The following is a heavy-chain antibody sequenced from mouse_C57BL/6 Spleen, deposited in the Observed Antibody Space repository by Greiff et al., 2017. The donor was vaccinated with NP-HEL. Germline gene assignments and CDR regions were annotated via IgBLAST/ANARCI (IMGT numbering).Heavy chain of an antibody. CDR3: AMGGYDVRFAY. D-gene: IGHD2-2*01. J-gene: IGHJ3*01. CDR2: IHPSDSDT. CDR1: GYTFTSYW. V-gene: IGHV1-74*01. Sequence: QVQLQQSGAELVKPGASVKVSCKASGYTFTSYWMHWVKQRPGQGLEWIGRIHPSDSDTNYNQKFKGKATLTVDKSSSTAYMQLSSLTSEDSAVYYCAMGGYDVRFAYWGQGTLVTVSA.